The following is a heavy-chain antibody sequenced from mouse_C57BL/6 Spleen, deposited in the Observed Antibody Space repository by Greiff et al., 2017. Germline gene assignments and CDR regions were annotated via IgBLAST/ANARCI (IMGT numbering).Heavy chain of an antibody. V-gene: IGHV1-7*01. CDR1: GYTFTRYW. J-gene: IGHJ2*01. Sequence: QVQLQQSGAELAKPGASVKLSCKASGYTFTRYWMHWVKQRPGQGLEWIGYINPSSGYTKYNQKFKDKATLTAAKSSSTAYMQLSSLTYEDSAVXYCARGDFHYYGSSYEDYCDYWGQGTTLTVSS. CDR3: ARGDFHYYGSSYEDYCDY. CDR2: INPSSGYT. D-gene: IGHD1-1*01.